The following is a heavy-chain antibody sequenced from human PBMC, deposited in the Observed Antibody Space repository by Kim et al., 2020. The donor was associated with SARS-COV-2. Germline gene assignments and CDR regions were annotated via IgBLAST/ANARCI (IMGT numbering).Heavy chain of an antibody. D-gene: IGHD6-19*01. CDR3: AKGVGLAVFDY. Sequence: TYYADSVKGRFTISRDNSKTSLYLQMNSLTTVDTALYYCAKGVGLAVFDYWGQGTLVTVSS. CDR2: T. J-gene: IGHJ4*02. V-gene: IGHV3-43*01.